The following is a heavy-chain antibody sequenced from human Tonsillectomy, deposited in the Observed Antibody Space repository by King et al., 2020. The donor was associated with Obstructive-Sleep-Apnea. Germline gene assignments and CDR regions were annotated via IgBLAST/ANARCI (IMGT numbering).Heavy chain of an antibody. CDR3: ARLTWSEFDY. CDR1: GGSISSYY. D-gene: IGHD1-26*01. J-gene: IGHJ4*02. V-gene: IGHV4-59*08. CDR2: IYYSGST. Sequence: QLQESGPGLVKPSETLSLTCTVSGGSISSYYWSWNRQPPGKGLEWIGYIYYSGSTNYNPSLKSRVTISVDTSKNQFSLKLSSVTAADTAVYYCARLTWSEFDYWGQGTLVTVSS.